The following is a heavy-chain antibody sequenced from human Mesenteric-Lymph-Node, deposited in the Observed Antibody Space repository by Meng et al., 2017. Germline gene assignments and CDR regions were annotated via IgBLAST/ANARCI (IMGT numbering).Heavy chain of an antibody. D-gene: IGHD5-24*01. V-gene: IGHV4-30-2*01. CDR1: GGSISSGGYS. CDR3: ATQESRDGHNPY. J-gene: IGHJ4*02. CDR2: IYHSGNT. Sequence: QLQLQECGSGLVKPSQTLSLTCAVSGGSISSGGYSWSWIRQPPGKGLEWIGHIYHSGNTYYNPSLKSRVTISMGKSNNQLSLKLNSVTAADTAVYYCATQESRDGHNPYWGQGTLVTVSS.